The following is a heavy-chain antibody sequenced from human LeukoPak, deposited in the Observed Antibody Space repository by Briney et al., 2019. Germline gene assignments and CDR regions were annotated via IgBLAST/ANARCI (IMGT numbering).Heavy chain of an antibody. J-gene: IGHJ4*02. CDR1: GYTFTGYY. Sequence: ASVKVSCKASGYTFTGYYIQWVRQAPGQGLEWMGWINPNSGGTSYAQKFQGGVTMTRDTSITTAYMELSSLRFDDTAVYYCARVFYCSGGICYLNYWGQGTLVTVSS. D-gene: IGHD2-8*02. CDR2: INPNSGGT. CDR3: ARVFYCSGGICYLNY. V-gene: IGHV1-2*02.